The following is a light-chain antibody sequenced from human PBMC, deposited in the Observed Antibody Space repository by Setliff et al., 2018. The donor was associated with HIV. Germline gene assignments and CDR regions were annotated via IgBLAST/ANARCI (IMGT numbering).Light chain of an antibody. CDR3: SSYTSSGTI. CDR2: DVT. V-gene: IGLV2-14*03. J-gene: IGLJ2*01. Sequence: QSALAQPASVSGSPGQSITISCAGTSTDVGGYDFVSWYQQHPGKAPKLIIYDVTNRPSGVSNRFSGSKSGKTASLAISGLQPDDEAHYYCSSYTSSGTIFGGGTQLTVL. CDR1: STDVGGYDF.